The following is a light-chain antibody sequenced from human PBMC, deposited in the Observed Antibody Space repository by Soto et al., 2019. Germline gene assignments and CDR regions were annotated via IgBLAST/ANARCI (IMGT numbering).Light chain of an antibody. V-gene: IGKV3-11*01. CDR2: DAS. J-gene: IGKJ1*01. CDR3: QERTGWPPRT. CDR1: QSVSLS. Sequence: EIVFTQSPATLSLSPGGRATLFCRASQSVSLSLAWYQQKPGQAPRLLIYDASKRASGFPARFSGSGSGTDFTLTISSLDPEDFAVYYCQERTGWPPRTFGQGTRWIS.